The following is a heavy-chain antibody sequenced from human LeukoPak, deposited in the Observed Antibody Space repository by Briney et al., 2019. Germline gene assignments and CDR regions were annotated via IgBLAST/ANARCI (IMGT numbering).Heavy chain of an antibody. V-gene: IGHV4-39*07. D-gene: IGHD6-19*01. CDR2: IYYSGST. CDR1: GGSISSSSYY. CDR3: ARVKSGLGPSSDVPYYFDY. J-gene: IGHJ4*02. Sequence: SETLSLTCTVSGGSISSSSYYWGWIRQPPGKGLEWIGSIYYSGSTYYNPSLKSRVTISVDTSKNQFSLKLSSVTAADTAVYYCARVKSGLGPSSDVPYYFDYWGQGTLVTVSS.